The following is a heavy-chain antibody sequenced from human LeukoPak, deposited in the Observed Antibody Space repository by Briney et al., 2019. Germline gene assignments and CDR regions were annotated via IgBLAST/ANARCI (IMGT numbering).Heavy chain of an antibody. D-gene: IGHD3-22*01. CDR1: GFTFDDYA. Sequence: GGSLRLSCAASGFTFDDYAMHWDRHASGKGLQWVSGISWNSGSTGYVDSVKGRFTISRDNAKNSLYLQMNSLRAEDTALYYCAKDLAYDSSGSFDYWGQGTLVTVS. V-gene: IGHV3-9*01. CDR3: AKDLAYDSSGSFDY. J-gene: IGHJ4*02. CDR2: ISWNSGST.